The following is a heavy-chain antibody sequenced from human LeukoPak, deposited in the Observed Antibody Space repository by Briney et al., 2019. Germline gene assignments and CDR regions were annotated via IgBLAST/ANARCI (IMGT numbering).Heavy chain of an antibody. J-gene: IGHJ4*02. V-gene: IGHV1-2*02. D-gene: IGHD4-17*01. CDR1: GYTFTGYY. CDR3: ARGKVDGDDFDY. Sequence: ASVKVSCKASGYTFTGYYIHWVRQAPGQGLEWMGWINPNSGTNYAQNFQGRVTMTRDSSISTAYVELSRLRSDDTAVYYCARGKVDGDDFDYWGQGTLVTVSS. CDR2: INPNSGT.